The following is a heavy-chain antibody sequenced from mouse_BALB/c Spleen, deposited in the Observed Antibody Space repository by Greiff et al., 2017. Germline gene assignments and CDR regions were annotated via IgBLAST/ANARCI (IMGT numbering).Heavy chain of an antibody. J-gene: IGHJ1*01. CDR2: IRNKANGYTT. CDR1: GFTFTDYY. CDR3: ARDPSYYYGSSGYFDV. D-gene: IGHD1-1*01. Sequence: EVNVVESGGGLVQPGGSLRLSCATSGFTFTDYYMSWVRQPPGKALEWLGFIRNKANGYTTEYSASVKGRFTISRDNSQSILYLQMNTLRAEDSATYYCARDPSYYYGSSGYFDVWGAGTTVTVSS. V-gene: IGHV7-3*02.